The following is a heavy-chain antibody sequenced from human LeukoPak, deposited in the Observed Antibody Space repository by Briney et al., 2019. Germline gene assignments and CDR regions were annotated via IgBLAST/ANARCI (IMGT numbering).Heavy chain of an antibody. D-gene: IGHD2-21*01. Sequence: SETLSLTCTVSGGSVGTDDYYWSWIRQPPGKGLEWIGYIHDSGSTNYNPSLKSRVTISVDTSKNQFSLRLSSVSAADAAVYYCARDLVNWGQGTLVTVSS. CDR1: GGSVGTDDYY. CDR2: IHDSGST. J-gene: IGHJ4*02. V-gene: IGHV4-61*08. CDR3: ARDLVN.